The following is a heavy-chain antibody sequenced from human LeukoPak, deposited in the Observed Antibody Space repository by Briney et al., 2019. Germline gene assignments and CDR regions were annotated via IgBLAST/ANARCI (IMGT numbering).Heavy chain of an antibody. D-gene: IGHD3-3*01. Sequence: GGSLRLSCAASGFTFSDYWMSWVRQDPGKGLAWVANIRQDGGDFNYVDSVKGRFTISRDNAKNSLYLQMNSLRAEDTAVYYCARVATIFGVVNRGIFDYWGQGTLVTVSS. CDR1: GFTFSDYW. V-gene: IGHV3-7*01. CDR3: ARVATIFGVVNRGIFDY. J-gene: IGHJ4*02. CDR2: IRQDGGDF.